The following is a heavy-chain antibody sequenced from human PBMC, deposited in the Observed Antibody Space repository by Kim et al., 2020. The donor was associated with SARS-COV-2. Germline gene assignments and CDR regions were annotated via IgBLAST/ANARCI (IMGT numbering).Heavy chain of an antibody. CDR3: AKDVYAAGSVNYYYYGM. J-gene: IGHJ6*01. CDR1: GFKFTKFA. Sequence: GGSLRLSCAASGFKFTKFAMTWVRQAPGKGLEWVAAISVSGDNTYYADSVKGRFTISRDNSENSVYVQMTSLRVEDTATYYCAKDVYAAGSVNYYYYGM. D-gene: IGHD3-10*01. CDR2: ISVSGDNT. V-gene: IGHV3-23*01.